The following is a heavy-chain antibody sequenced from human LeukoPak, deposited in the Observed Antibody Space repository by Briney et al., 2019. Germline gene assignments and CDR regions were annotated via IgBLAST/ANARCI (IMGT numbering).Heavy chain of an antibody. CDR3: AGTLPGYCSSTSCQSYYYYGMDV. V-gene: IGHV4-59*01. CDR1: GGSISSYY. D-gene: IGHD2-2*01. J-gene: IGHJ6*04. CDR2: IYYSGST. Sequence: PSETLSLTCTVSGGSISSYYWSWIRQPPGKGLEWIGYIYYSGSTNYNPSLKSRVTISVDTSKNQFSLKLSSVTAADTAVYYCAGTLPGYCSSTSCQSYYYYGMDVWGKGTTVTASS.